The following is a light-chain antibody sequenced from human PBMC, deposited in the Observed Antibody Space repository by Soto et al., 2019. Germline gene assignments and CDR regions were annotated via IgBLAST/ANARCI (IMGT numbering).Light chain of an antibody. Sequence: EIVMTQSPATLSVSPGERATLSCRASQSVSSSLAWYQQKPGQAPRLLIYGASNRATGIPDRFSGSGSGTDFTLTISRLQSEDVAVYYCQRYDDWPQTFGQGTKVDIK. CDR3: QRYDDWPQT. J-gene: IGKJ1*01. CDR2: GAS. CDR1: QSVSSS. V-gene: IGKV3D-15*01.